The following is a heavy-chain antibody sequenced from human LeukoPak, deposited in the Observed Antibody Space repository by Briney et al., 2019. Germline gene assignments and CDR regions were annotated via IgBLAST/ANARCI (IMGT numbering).Heavy chain of an antibody. CDR1: GFTFSSYS. CDR2: ISSSSSYI. D-gene: IGHD2-15*01. Sequence: PGGSLRLSCAASGFTFSSYSMNWVRQAPGKGLEWVSSISSSSSYIYYADSVKGRFTISRDNAKNSLYLQMNSLRAEDTAVYYCARDIEVVVAATNYYGMDVWGQGTTVTVSS. CDR3: ARDIEVVVAATNYYGMDV. V-gene: IGHV3-21*01. J-gene: IGHJ6*02.